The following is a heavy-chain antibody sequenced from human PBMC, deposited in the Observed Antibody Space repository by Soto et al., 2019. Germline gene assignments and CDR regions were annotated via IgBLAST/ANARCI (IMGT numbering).Heavy chain of an antibody. CDR1: GGSISRSSFF. Sequence: QLQLQESGPGLVKPSETLSLTCTVSGGSISRSSFFWGWIRQPPGKGLEWIGSVDYGGSTYYNPSLKSLVTMSVDTSKNQFSLELRSVTATDTAVYYCGMRAAARPPTWYFDLWGRGTLVTVSS. V-gene: IGHV4-39*01. J-gene: IGHJ2*01. D-gene: IGHD6-6*01. CDR2: VDYGGST. CDR3: GMRAAARPPTWYFDL.